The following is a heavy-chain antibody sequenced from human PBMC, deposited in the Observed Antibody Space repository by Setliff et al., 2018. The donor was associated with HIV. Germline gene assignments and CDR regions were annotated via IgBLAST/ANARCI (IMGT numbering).Heavy chain of an antibody. CDR3: ARGRPMPWNDAFGY. J-gene: IGHJ4*02. D-gene: IGHD1-1*01. V-gene: IGHV7-4-1*02. CDR1: GYNFENYA. CDR2: INANSGSP. Sequence: EASVKVSCKTSGYNFENYAINWVRQAPGQGREWMGWINANSGSPTYAQAFTGRFVFSLDTSVSTAYLQISSLKTEDTAVYYCARGRPMPWNDAFGYWGQGTLVTVSS.